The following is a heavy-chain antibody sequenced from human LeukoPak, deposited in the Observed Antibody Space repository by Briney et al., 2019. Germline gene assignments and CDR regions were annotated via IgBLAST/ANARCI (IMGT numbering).Heavy chain of an antibody. J-gene: IGHJ4*02. D-gene: IGHD2-21*02. CDR2: IHSGSGT. Sequence: GGSLRLSCEASGFTFSNYAMSWVRRAPGKGLEWAPGIHSGSGTYYADSVKGRFTISRDSSKNTVSLQMSSLRAEDTAVYYCAKSLRYRYGDCLEDWGQGTLVTVSS. V-gene: IGHV3-23*05. CDR3: AKSLRYRYGDCLED. CDR1: GFTFSNYA.